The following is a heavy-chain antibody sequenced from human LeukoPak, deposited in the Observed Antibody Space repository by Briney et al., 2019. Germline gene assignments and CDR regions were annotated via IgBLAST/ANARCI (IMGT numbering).Heavy chain of an antibody. CDR2: IRGSGETT. CDR3: AKDLSSGTGRGFDY. CDR1: GFTFNSYS. V-gene: IGHV3-23*01. Sequence: GGSLRLSCAASGFTFNSYSMNWVRQAPGKGLEWVSGIRGSGETTYYAESVKGRFTIQRDNSKNTLYLQMNSLRAEDTALYYCAKDLSSGTGRGFDYWGQGTLVTVSS. D-gene: IGHD3/OR15-3a*01. J-gene: IGHJ4*02.